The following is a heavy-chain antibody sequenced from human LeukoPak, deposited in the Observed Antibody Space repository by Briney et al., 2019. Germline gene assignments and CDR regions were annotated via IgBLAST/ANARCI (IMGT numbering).Heavy chain of an antibody. CDR2: ISGFDDRT. D-gene: IGHD3-22*01. CDR3: ARDYYDTSNYRYDVFDI. Sequence: GASVKVSCRASGYTFSTYGITWVRQAPGQGLEWMGWISGFDDRTNYAQTLQDRVTMTTDTSTSTAYMELRSLRSDDTAVYYCARDYYDTSNYRYDVFDIWGQGTVLTVSS. J-gene: IGHJ3*02. CDR1: GYTFSTYG. V-gene: IGHV1-18*01.